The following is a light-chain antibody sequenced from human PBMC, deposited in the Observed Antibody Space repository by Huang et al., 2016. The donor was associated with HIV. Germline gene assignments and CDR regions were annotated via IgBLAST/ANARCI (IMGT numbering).Light chain of an antibody. CDR2: DAS. CDR3: QQYRNLPIT. Sequence: DIQMTQSPSSLSASVGDRVHITCQASQDISNYLNWYQQKPGKAPKVLIYDASNVETGVPSRFSGSGSGTDFTFTISSLQPEDIATYYCQQYRNLPITFGQGTRLEMK. CDR1: QDISNY. V-gene: IGKV1-33*01. J-gene: IGKJ5*01.